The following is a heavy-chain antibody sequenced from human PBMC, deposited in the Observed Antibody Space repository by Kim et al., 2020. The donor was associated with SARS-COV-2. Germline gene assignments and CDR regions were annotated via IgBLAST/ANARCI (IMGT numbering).Heavy chain of an antibody. CDR2: INHSGST. Sequence: SETLSLTCAVYGGSFSGYYWSWIRQPPGKGLEWIGEINHSGSTNYNPSLKSRVTISVDTSKNQFSLKLSSVTAADTAVYYCARSPRYQYDFWTKRGFDPWGQGTLVTVSS. J-gene: IGHJ5*02. D-gene: IGHD3-3*01. CDR3: ARSPRYQYDFWTKRGFDP. CDR1: GGSFSGYY. V-gene: IGHV4-34*01.